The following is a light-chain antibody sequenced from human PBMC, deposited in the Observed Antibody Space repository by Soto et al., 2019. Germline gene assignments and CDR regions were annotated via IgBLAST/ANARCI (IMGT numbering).Light chain of an antibody. V-gene: IGKV3-15*01. Sequence: EVLMTQSPATLAVSPGDRATLSCRASHSVSHKLAWYQHRPGQAPRLLIFAASTRAAGVSSRFSGSGSGTEFTLTISSLRSEDSAVYYCQQYDDWPPVTFGQGTRLEIK. J-gene: IGKJ5*01. CDR2: AAS. CDR3: QQYDDWPPVT. CDR1: HSVSHK.